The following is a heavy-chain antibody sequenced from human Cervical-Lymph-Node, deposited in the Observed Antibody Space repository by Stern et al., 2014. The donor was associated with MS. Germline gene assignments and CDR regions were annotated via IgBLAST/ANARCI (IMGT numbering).Heavy chain of an antibody. J-gene: IGHJ4*02. CDR3: ASWSRLRLGESYYFDY. CDR2: IIPILGIA. V-gene: IGHV1-69*02. CDR1: GGTFSSYT. Sequence: QVQLMQSGAEVKKPGSSVKVSCKASGGTFSSYTISWVRQAPGQGLEWMGRIIPILGIANYAQKFQGRVTITADKSTSTAYMELSSLRSEDTAVYYCASWSRLRLGESYYFDYWGQGTLVTVSS. D-gene: IGHD3-16*01.